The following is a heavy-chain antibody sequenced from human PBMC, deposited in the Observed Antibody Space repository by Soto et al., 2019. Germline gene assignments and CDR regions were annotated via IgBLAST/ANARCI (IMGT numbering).Heavy chain of an antibody. V-gene: IGHV4-59*01. CDR1: GGSISSYY. Sequence: QVQLQESGPGLVKPSETLSLTCTVSGGSISSYYWSWIRQPPGKGLEWIGYIYYSGSTNYNPSLKSRVTISVDTPKNQFSLNLSSVTAADTAVYYCARGTPNGYYFDYWGQGTLVTVSS. CDR3: ARGTPNGYYFDY. D-gene: IGHD2-8*01. J-gene: IGHJ4*02. CDR2: IYYSGST.